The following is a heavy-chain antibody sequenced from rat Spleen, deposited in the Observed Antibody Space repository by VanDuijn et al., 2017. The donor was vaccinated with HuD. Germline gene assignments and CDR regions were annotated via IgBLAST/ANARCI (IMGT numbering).Heavy chain of an antibody. V-gene: IGHV5-27*01. CDR1: GFTFSNYY. Sequence: EVQLVESGGGLVQPGRSLKLSCAASGFTFSNYYMAWVRQAPTKGLEWVAYISTGGGSTYYRDSVKGRFTISRDNAKSTLYLQMDSLRSEDTATYYCATGPRILRLDWFVYWGQGTLVTVSS. CDR3: ATGPRILRLDWFVY. J-gene: IGHJ3*01. D-gene: IGHD1-6*01. CDR2: ISTGGGST.